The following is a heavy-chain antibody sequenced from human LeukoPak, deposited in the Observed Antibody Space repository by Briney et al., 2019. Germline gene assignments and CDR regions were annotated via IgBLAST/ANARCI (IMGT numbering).Heavy chain of an antibody. Sequence: GSLRLSCAASGFIFNSYGIDWVRQAPGKGLEWVALIWYDGSNKYYTDSVKGRFTISRDNSKNTLYLEMNSLRAEDTAIYYCAREGPRGNSQFDYWGQGTLVTVSS. CDR1: GFIFNSYG. V-gene: IGHV3-33*01. CDR2: IWYDGSNK. D-gene: IGHD2/OR15-2a*01. CDR3: AREGPRGNSQFDY. J-gene: IGHJ4*02.